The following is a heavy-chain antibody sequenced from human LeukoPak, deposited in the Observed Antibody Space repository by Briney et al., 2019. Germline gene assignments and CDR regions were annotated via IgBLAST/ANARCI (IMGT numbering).Heavy chain of an antibody. CDR1: GFTFSTCA. CDR2: ISGSGGIT. V-gene: IGHV3-23*01. Sequence: GGSLRLSCAASGFTFSTCAMSWVRQAPGKGLEWVSGISGSGGITYYADSVKGRFTISRDNSKNTLYLQMNSLRAEDTAIYYCASTYGRGSLNYWGRGTLVTVSS. CDR3: ASTYGRGSLNY. J-gene: IGHJ4*02. D-gene: IGHD3-10*01.